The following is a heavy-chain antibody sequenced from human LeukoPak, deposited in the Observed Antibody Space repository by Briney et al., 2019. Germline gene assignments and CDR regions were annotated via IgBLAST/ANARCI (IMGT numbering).Heavy chain of an antibody. V-gene: IGHV4-61*01. Sequence: SETLSLTCTVSGGSISSSSYYWSWIRQPPGKGLEWIEYIYYSGSTNYSPFLTSRVTISVDTSKNQFSLKLSSVTAADTAVYYCARSEYSYGADAFDIWGQGTMVTVSS. CDR1: GGSISSSSYY. D-gene: IGHD5-18*01. CDR2: IYYSGST. CDR3: ARSEYSYGADAFDI. J-gene: IGHJ3*02.